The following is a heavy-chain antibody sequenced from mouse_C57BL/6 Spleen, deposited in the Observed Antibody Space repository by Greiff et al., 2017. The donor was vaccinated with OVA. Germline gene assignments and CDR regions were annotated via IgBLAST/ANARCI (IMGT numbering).Heavy chain of an antibody. CDR2: IYPGSGST. CDR3: AREEDYDRFAY. CDR1: GYTFTSYW. D-gene: IGHD2-4*01. Sequence: QVHVKQPGAELVKPGASVKMSCKASGYTFTSYWITWVKQRPGQGLEWIGDIYPGSGSTNYNEKFKSKATLTVDTSSSTAYMQLSSLTSEDSAVYYCAREEDYDRFAYWGQGTLVTVSA. V-gene: IGHV1-55*01. J-gene: IGHJ3*01.